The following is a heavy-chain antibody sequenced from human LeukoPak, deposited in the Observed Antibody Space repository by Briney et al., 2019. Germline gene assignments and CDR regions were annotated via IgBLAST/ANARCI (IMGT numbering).Heavy chain of an antibody. CDR1: GFTFSSYS. V-gene: IGHV3-21*01. CDR2: ISSSSSYI. Sequence: SGGSLRLSCAASGFTFSSYSMNWVRQAPGKGLEWVSSISSSSSYIYYADSVKGRFTISRDNAKNSLYLRMNSLRAEDTAVYYCAREGYCSGGSCYVLDYWGQGTLVTVSS. CDR3: AREGYCSGGSCYVLDY. D-gene: IGHD2-15*01. J-gene: IGHJ4*02.